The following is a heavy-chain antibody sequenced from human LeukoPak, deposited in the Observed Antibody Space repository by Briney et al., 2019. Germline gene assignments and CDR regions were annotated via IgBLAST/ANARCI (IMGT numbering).Heavy chain of an antibody. CDR2: IYYSGST. D-gene: IGHD6-19*01. V-gene: IGHV4-59*01. CDR3: ARATGWYEVGYFDY. CDR1: GXSISSYY. Sequence: SETLSLTCTVSGXSISSYYGSWIRQPPGKGLEWIGYIYYSGSTNYNPSLKSRVTISVDTSKNQFSLKLSSVTAADTAVYYCARATGWYEVGYFDYWGQGTLVTVSS. J-gene: IGHJ4*02.